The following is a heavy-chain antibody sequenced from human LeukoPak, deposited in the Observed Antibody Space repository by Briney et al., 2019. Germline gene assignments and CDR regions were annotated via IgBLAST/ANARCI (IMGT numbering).Heavy chain of an antibody. CDR3: ARVESDAFDI. J-gene: IGHJ3*02. CDR2: ISSSSSYI. V-gene: IGHV3-21*01. CDR1: GFTFSNYW. Sequence: GGSLRLSCAASGFTFSNYWMSWVRQAPGKGLEWVSSISSSSSYIYYADSVKGRFTISRDNAKNSLYLQMNSLRAEDTAVYYCARVESDAFDIWGQGTMVTVSS.